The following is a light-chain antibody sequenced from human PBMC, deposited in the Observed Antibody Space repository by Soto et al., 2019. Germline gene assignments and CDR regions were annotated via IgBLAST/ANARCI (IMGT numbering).Light chain of an antibody. Sequence: EIVMTQSPATLSVSPGERATLSCRASQSVSSNLAWYQQKPGQAPRLLIYGASTRATGIPARFSGSGSGTEFTLTISSLQSEYFAVYYCQQYNIWPRTFGQGTKV. V-gene: IGKV3-15*01. CDR3: QQYNIWPRT. CDR2: GAS. J-gene: IGKJ1*01. CDR1: QSVSSN.